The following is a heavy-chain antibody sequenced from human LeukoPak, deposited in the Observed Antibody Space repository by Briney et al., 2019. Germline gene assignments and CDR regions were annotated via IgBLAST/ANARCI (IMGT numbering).Heavy chain of an antibody. V-gene: IGHV3-11*01. CDR2: ISSSSITM. Sequence: GGSLRLSCAASGFTFSDYYMGWIRQAPGKGPEWVSYISSSSITMYYADSVKGRFTISRDNAKNSLYLQMNSLRAEDTAVYYCARAEYSSSPFDYWGQGTLVTVSS. D-gene: IGHD6-6*01. J-gene: IGHJ4*02. CDR3: ARAEYSSSPFDY. CDR1: GFTFSDYY.